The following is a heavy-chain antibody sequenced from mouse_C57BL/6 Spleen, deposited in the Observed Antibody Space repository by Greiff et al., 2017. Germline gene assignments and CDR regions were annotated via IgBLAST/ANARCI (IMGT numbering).Heavy chain of an antibody. Sequence: VQLQQSGAELVKPGASVKLSCTASGFNIKDYYMHWVKQRTEQGLEWIGRIDPEDGETKYAPKFQDKATITADTSSNTAYLQLSSLTSEDTAVYYCARTYGSSSWFAYWGQGTLVTVSA. J-gene: IGHJ3*01. CDR2: IDPEDGET. CDR3: ARTYGSSSWFAY. D-gene: IGHD1-1*01. CDR1: GFNIKDYY. V-gene: IGHV14-2*01.